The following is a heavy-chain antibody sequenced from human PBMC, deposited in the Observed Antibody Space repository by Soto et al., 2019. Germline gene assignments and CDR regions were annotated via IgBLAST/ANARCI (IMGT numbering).Heavy chain of an antibody. V-gene: IGHV5-10-1*01. CDR2: IDPSDSYT. Sequence: ESLHLSFRGSGFIFSIYFHSLLRPLPGKCLEWMGRIDPSDSYTNYSPSFQGHVTISADKSISTAYLQWSSLKASDTAMYYCARHRIAAAGNDYYYGMDVCGQGTTVTVSS. J-gene: IGHJ6*02. CDR3: ARHRIAAAGNDYYYGMDV. CDR1: GFIFSIYF. D-gene: IGHD6-13*01.